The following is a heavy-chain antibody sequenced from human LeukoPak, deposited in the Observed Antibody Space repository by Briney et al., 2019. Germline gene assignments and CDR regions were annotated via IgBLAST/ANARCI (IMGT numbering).Heavy chain of an antibody. CDR1: GFTFSSNN. Sequence: GGSLRLSCAASGFTFSSNNMSWVRQAPGKGLEWVSVIYSGGSTYYADSVKSRLTITRVNSKNTLYLQMNSLRAEDTAVYYCARDKYGDYYFDYWGQGTLVTVSS. D-gene: IGHD4-17*01. V-gene: IGHV3-53*01. J-gene: IGHJ4*02. CDR2: IYSGGST. CDR3: ARDKYGDYYFDY.